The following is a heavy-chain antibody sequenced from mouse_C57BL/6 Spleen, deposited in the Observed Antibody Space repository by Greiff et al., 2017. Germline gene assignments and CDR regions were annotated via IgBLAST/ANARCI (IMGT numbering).Heavy chain of an antibody. Sequence: QVQLKQPGAELVRPGSSVKLSCKASGYTFTSYWMHWVKQRPIQGLEWIGNIDPSDSETHYNQKFKDKATLTVDKSSSTAYMQLSSLTSEDSTVYYCARSSIVTTYAMDYWGQGTSVTVSS. J-gene: IGHJ4*01. D-gene: IGHD2-5*01. CDR1: GYTFTSYW. CDR2: IDPSDSET. V-gene: IGHV1-52*01. CDR3: ARSSIVTTYAMDY.